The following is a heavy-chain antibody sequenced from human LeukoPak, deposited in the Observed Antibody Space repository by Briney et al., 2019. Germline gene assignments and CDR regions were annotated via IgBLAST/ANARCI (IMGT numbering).Heavy chain of an antibody. CDR3: AKALDTYGYMRFDY. D-gene: IGHD5-24*01. Sequence: GGSLRLSCATSGFTFVSYAMTWVRQAPGEGLEWVSAINGGGDTTYYADSVKGRFTVSRDRSTNTLFLQMSSLRAEDSGMYYCAKALDTYGYMRFDYWGQGTLVTVSS. CDR1: GFTFVSYA. CDR2: INGGGDTT. J-gene: IGHJ4*02. V-gene: IGHV3-23*01.